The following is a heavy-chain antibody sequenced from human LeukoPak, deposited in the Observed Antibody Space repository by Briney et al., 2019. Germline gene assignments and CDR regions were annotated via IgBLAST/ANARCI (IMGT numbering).Heavy chain of an antibody. CDR1: GFTFSSYA. CDR3: AKDVRVGGGGMDV. CDR2: ISGSGGNT. V-gene: IGHV3-23*01. D-gene: IGHD1-26*01. Sequence: PGGSLRLSCAASGFTFSSYAMTWVRQAPGKGLEWVSLISGSGGNTYYADSVKGRFTISRDSSKNTLSLQMNSLRAEDTAVYYCAKDVRVGGGGMDVWGQGTPVTVSS. J-gene: IGHJ6*02.